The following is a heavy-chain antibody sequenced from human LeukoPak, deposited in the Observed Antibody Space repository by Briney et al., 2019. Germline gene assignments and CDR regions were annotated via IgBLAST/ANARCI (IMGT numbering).Heavy chain of an antibody. J-gene: IGHJ3*02. CDR1: GYTFASSG. D-gene: IGHD2-2*01. Sequence: ASVKVSCKTSGYTFASSGISWVRQAPGQGLEWMGWISAYNGNTYYAQNLQGRLTMTTDTSTSTASMELRSLRSDDTAVYYCAGPYCSSTSCYAAFDIWGQGTMVTVSS. CDR3: AGPYCSSTSCYAAFDI. V-gene: IGHV1-18*01. CDR2: ISAYNGNT.